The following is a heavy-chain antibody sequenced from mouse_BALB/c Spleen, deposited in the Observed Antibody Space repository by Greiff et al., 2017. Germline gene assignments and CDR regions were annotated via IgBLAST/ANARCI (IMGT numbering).Heavy chain of an antibody. CDR1: GYSITSGYY. CDR3: ARGYDGYSYWYFDV. V-gene: IGHV3-6*02. CDR2: ISYDGSN. Sequence: EVQLVESGPGLVKPSQSLSLTCSVTGYSITSGYYWNWIRQFPGNKLEWMGYISYDGSNNYNPSLKNRISITRDTSKNQFFLKLNSVTTEDTATYYCARGYDGYSYWYFDVWGAGTTVTVSS. J-gene: IGHJ1*01. D-gene: IGHD2-3*01.